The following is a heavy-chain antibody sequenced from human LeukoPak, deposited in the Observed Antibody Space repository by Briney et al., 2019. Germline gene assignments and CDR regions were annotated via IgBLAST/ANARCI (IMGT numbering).Heavy chain of an antibody. J-gene: IGHJ4*02. CDR2: IKSKPAGGTT. V-gene: IGHV3-15*01. CDR1: GITFSNVW. D-gene: IGHD5-12*01. CDR3: TTTLGYSGYDVGY. Sequence: PGGSLRLSCAASGITFSNVWMSWVRQAPGKGLEWVGRIKSKPAGGTTDYAAPVKGRFTISRDDSKMTLYLQMNSLKTEDTAVYYCTTTLGYSGYDVGYWGQGTLVTVSS.